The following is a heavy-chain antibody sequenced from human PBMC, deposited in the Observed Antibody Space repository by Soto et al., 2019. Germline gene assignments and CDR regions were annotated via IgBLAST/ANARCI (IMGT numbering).Heavy chain of an antibody. D-gene: IGHD2-8*01. V-gene: IGHV2-26*01. CDR3: AQAPKYGAYYYYYAMDV. CDR1: GFSLSDVKMG. CDR2: ICSNDEK. J-gene: IGHJ6*02. Sequence: QVTLKESGPVLVRPTETLTLTCTVSGFSLSDVKMGVSWVRQPPGKAPEWLAQICSNDEKYYSTSLKSRLTIYKDTSKSQVVLNMTNMDPVDTGTYYCAQAPKYGAYYYYYAMDVWGQGTTVNVSS.